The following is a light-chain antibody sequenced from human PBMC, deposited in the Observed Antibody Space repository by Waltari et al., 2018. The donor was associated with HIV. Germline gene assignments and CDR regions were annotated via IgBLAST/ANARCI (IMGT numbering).Light chain of an antibody. V-gene: IGLV1-44*01. J-gene: IGLJ1*01. CDR3: AAWEDSLNGPNYV. CDR1: SSNIGSKP. Sequence: QSVLTQPPSASGAPGQSVIISCSGSSSNIGSKPVNWYRQLPGTAPTLLIYSNNQRPSGVPDLFSGSKSGTSASLAISGPQSGDETDYYCAAWEDSLNGPNYVFGSGTTVTVL. CDR2: SNN.